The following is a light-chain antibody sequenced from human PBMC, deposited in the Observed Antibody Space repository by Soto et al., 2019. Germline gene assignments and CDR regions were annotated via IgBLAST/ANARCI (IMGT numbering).Light chain of an antibody. CDR3: QQYATSLRT. CDR1: QSVGSSY. J-gene: IGKJ1*01. V-gene: IGKV3-20*01. Sequence: EIVLTQSPGTLSLSPGERATLSCRASQSVGSSYLAWYQQKPGQAPRLLIYGASSRATGIPDKFSGSGSGTDVTLTISRLEPEDFAVYYCQQYATSLRTFGQGTKVEIK. CDR2: GAS.